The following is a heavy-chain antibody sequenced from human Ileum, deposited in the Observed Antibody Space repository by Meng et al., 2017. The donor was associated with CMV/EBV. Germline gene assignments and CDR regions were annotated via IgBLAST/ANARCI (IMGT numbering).Heavy chain of an antibody. CDR1: GYTLSDYD. J-gene: IGHJ5*02. V-gene: IGHV1-46*01. CDR3: ARAVVVRGSYTYDP. Sequence: SGYTLSDYDLHWVRQAPGQGLEWMGVIDPTTGSATYAETFQGRVTMTRDTSTSTVYMELSSLRSEDRAVYYCARAVVVRGSYTYDPWGQGTLVTVSS. D-gene: IGHD3-16*01. CDR2: IDPTTGSA.